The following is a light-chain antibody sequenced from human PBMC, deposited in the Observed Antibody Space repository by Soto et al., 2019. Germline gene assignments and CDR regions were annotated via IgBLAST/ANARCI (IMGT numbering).Light chain of an antibody. J-gene: IGKJ5*01. CDR2: AAS. CDR3: QHADSFPLIT. CDR1: QDTSRS. Sequence: DTQVTQSPSFLSASVGDRVTITCRASQDTSRSLGWYQQKPGKAPKLLIYAASTLHSGVPSRFSGSGSGTDFTLTISSLQPEDFATYYCQHADSFPLITFGQGTRLEIK. V-gene: IGKV1-12*01.